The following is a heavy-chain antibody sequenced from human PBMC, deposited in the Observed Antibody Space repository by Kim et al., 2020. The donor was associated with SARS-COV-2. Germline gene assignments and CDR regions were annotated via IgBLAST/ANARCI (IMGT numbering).Heavy chain of an antibody. CDR3: ARVVSGPNVGEDAFAI. J-gene: IGHJ3*02. CDR2: INGGGDVT. D-gene: IGHD3-10*01. CDR1: GFTFNTFA. V-gene: IGHV3-23*01. Sequence: GGSLRFSCAASGFTFNTFAMSWVRQTPGKGLEWVSAINGGGDVTYFADTVKGRFIISRDNSRNTLFLQINTLRAEDTALYFCARVVSGPNVGEDAFAIWGQGTMVIASS.